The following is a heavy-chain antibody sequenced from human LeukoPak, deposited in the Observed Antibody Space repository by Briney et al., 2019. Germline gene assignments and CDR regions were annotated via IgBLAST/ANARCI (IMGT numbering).Heavy chain of an antibody. D-gene: IGHD3-10*01. Sequence: GGSLRLSCAASGFTFSSYAMSWVRQAPGKGLEWVSGISGSGDNTYYADSVKGRFTNSRDNSKNTLYLQMNSLRAEDTAVYYCAKVIRFGENEGYWGQGTLVTVSS. J-gene: IGHJ4*02. V-gene: IGHV3-23*01. CDR2: ISGSGDNT. CDR1: GFTFSSYA. CDR3: AKVIRFGENEGY.